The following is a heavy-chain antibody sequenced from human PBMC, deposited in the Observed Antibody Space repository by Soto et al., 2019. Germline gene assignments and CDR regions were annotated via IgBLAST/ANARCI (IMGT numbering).Heavy chain of an antibody. Sequence: QVQLVQSGAEVKKPGASVKVSCKASGYTFTGYYMHWVRQAPGQGLEWMGWINPNSGGTNYAQKFQGWVTMTRDTAISTAYMELSRLRSDDTAVYYCARGPGLRYFDSDHHPVGYFDYWGQGTLVTVSS. CDR2: INPNSGGT. D-gene: IGHD3-9*01. J-gene: IGHJ4*02. CDR3: ARGPGLRYFDSDHHPVGYFDY. CDR1: GYTFTGYY. V-gene: IGHV1-2*04.